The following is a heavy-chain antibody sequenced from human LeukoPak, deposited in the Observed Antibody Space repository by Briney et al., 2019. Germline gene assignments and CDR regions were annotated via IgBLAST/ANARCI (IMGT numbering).Heavy chain of an antibody. V-gene: IGHV3-21*01. CDR1: GFTFSSYS. J-gene: IGHJ4*02. D-gene: IGHD3-22*01. CDR3: ARGDYDSSGYFPQYFDY. CDR2: ISSSSSYI. Sequence: PGGSLRLSCAASGFTFSSYSMNWVRQAPGKGLEWVSSISSSSSYIYYADSVKGRFTISRDNAKNSLYLQMNSLRAEDTAVYYCARGDYDSSGYFPQYFDYWGQGTLVTVSS.